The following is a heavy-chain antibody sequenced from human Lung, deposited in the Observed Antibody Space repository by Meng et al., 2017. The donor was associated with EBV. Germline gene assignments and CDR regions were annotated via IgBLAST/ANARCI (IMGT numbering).Heavy chain of an antibody. D-gene: IGHD2-2*01. Sequence: GQVKQWGAGRLKPSETLSLTCGVSGRSFSSSYWSWIRQPPGKGLEWIGQINYSGITNYNPSLKSRVTISVDTSKNQFSLSLNSVTAADTAVYYCARGGTSSAPFDYWGQGTLVTVSS. V-gene: IGHV4-34*01. CDR3: ARGGTSSAPFDY. J-gene: IGHJ4*02. CDR1: GRSFSSSY. CDR2: INYSGIT.